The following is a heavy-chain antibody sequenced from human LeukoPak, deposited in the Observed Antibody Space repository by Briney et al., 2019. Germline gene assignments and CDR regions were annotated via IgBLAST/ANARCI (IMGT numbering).Heavy chain of an antibody. D-gene: IGHD3-22*01. CDR3: AKDRDSSGFAPYFDY. CDR2: IGWNSHIT. J-gene: IGHJ4*02. V-gene: IGHV3-9*01. Sequence: PGGSLRLSCAASGFTFNDYAMHWVRQAPGKGLEWVSGIGWNSHITGYEDSVKGRFTISRDNARNPLSLQMNSLRAEDTAFYYCAKDRDSSGFAPYFDYWGQGILVTVSS. CDR1: GFTFNDYA.